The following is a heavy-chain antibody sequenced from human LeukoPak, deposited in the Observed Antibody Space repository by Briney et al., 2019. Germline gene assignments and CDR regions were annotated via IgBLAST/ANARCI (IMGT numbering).Heavy chain of an antibody. Sequence: GGSPRLSCAASGFTFSSYGMHWVRQAPGKGLEWVAVISYDGSNKYYADSVKGRFTFSRDNSKNTLYLQMNSLRAEDTAVYYCARNRYGDYGFDYWGQGTLVTVSS. CDR2: ISYDGSNK. CDR1: GFTFSSYG. V-gene: IGHV3-30*03. D-gene: IGHD4-17*01. CDR3: ARNRYGDYGFDY. J-gene: IGHJ4*02.